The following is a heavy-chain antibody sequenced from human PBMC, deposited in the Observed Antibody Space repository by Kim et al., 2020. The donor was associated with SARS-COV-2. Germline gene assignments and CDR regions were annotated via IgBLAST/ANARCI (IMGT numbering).Heavy chain of an antibody. CDR1: GGTFSSYT. CDR2: IIPMFGTA. D-gene: IGHD3-3*01. J-gene: IGHJ4*02. V-gene: IGHV1-69*13. CDR3: ARDGDLESYYFDY. Sequence: SVKVSCTPSGGTFSSYTFSWVRQAPGQGLEWMGGIIPMFGTANYAQKFQGRVTITADESTSTAYMELSSLRSEDTAVYYCARDGDLESYYFDYWGQGTLVTVSS.